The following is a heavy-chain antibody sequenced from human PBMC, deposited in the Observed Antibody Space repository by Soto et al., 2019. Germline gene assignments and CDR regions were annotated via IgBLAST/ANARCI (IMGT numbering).Heavy chain of an antibody. CDR1: GYTFTSYG. CDR3: ARWYYGSGSYYTGGVATYDY. J-gene: IGHJ4*02. Sequence: QVQLVQSGAEVKKPGASVKVSCKASGYTFTSYGISWVRQAPGQGLEWMGWISAYNGNTNYAQKLQGRVTMTTDTSTSTAYMELRSLRSDDTAVYYCARWYYGSGSYYTGGVATYDYWGQGTLVTVSS. D-gene: IGHD3-10*01. CDR2: ISAYNGNT. V-gene: IGHV1-18*01.